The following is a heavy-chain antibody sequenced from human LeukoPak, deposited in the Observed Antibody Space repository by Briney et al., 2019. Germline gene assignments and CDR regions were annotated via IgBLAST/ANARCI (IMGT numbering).Heavy chain of an antibody. CDR2: INHSGST. Sequence: SETLSLTCAVYGGSFSGYYWSWIRQPPGKGLEWIGEINHSGSTNYNPCLKSRVTISVDTSKNQFSLKLSSVTAADTAVYYCARGRQLYCSSTSCYFDYWGQGTLVTVSS. V-gene: IGHV4-34*01. CDR3: ARGRQLYCSSTSCYFDY. J-gene: IGHJ4*02. D-gene: IGHD2-2*01. CDR1: GGSFSGYY.